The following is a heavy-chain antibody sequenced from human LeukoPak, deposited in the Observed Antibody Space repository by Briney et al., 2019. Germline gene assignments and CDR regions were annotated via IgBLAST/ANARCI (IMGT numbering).Heavy chain of an antibody. CDR1: GFTFSSYA. V-gene: IGHV3-23*01. CDR3: AKDLGSVVTPPSLDY. CDR2: ASGSGGST. Sequence: GGSLRLSCAASGFTFSSYAMSWVRQAPGKGLEWVSSASGSGGSTYYADSVKGRFTISRDNSKNTLYLQMNSLKAEDTAVYYCAKDLGSVVTPPSLDYWGQGTLVTVSS. J-gene: IGHJ4*02. D-gene: IGHD4-23*01.